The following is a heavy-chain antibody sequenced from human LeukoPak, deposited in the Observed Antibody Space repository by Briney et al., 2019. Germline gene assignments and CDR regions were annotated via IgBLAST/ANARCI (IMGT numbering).Heavy chain of an antibody. CDR2: ISYDGSNK. CDR3: AKAGFWSGPARYFDY. V-gene: IGHV3-30*18. J-gene: IGHJ4*02. Sequence: GGSLRLSCAASGFTFSSYGMHWVRQAPGKGLEWVAVISYDGSNKYYADSVKGRFTISGDNSKNTLYLQMNSLRAEDTAVYYCAKAGFWSGPARYFDYWGQGTLVTVSS. CDR1: GFTFSSYG. D-gene: IGHD3-3*01.